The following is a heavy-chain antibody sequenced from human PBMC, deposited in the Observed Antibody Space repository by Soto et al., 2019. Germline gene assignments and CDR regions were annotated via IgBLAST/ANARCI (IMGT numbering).Heavy chain of an antibody. D-gene: IGHD3-22*01. V-gene: IGHV1-69*13. CDR2: IIPIFGTA. CDR3: ARGDSSGYYYKLFPFDY. CDR1: GGTFSSYA. Sequence: ASVKVSCKASGGTFSSYAISWVRQAPGQGLEWMGGIIPIFGTANYAQKFQGRVTITADESTSTAYMELSSLRSEDTAVYYCARGDSSGYYYKLFPFDYWGQGTLVTVSS. J-gene: IGHJ4*02.